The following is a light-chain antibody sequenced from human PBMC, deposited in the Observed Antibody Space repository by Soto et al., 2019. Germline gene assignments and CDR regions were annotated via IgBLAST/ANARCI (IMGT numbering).Light chain of an antibody. CDR3: AAWDHSLNGFYV. CDR1: RSNIGSNT. Sequence: QSVLTQPPSASGTPGQRVTISCSGSRSNIGSNTVNWYQQLPGSAPKLLIYSNNQRPSGVPDQFSGSKSGTSASLAISGLQSEDEADYYCAAWDHSLNGFYVFGTGTKLTVL. V-gene: IGLV1-44*01. CDR2: SNN. J-gene: IGLJ1*01.